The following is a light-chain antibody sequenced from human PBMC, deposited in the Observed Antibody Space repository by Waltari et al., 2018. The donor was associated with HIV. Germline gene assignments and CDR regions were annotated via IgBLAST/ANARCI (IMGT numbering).Light chain of an antibody. Sequence: QSALTQPASVSGSPGQSITISCSGNSRDVGSYNLFSWFQQHPGKVPKLIIYEGSKRPSGVSDRFSGSKSGRTASLTVSGLQAEDEADYYCSSYAGADTWVFGGGTKLTVL. CDR2: EGS. CDR1: SRDVGSYNL. CDR3: SSYAGADTWV. V-gene: IGLV2-23*01. J-gene: IGLJ3*02.